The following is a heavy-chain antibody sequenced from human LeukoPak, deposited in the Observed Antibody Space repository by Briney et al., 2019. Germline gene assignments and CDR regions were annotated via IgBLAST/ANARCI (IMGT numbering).Heavy chain of an antibody. CDR2: IYYSGST. CDR1: GGSISSSSYY. D-gene: IGHD3-22*01. CDR3: ARDGAYYYDSSGYYELRAFDI. V-gene: IGHV4-39*07. Sequence: SETLSLTCTVSGGSISSSSYYWGWIRQPPGKGLEWIGSIYYSGSTYYNPSLKSRVTISVDTSKNQFSLKLSSVTAADTAVYYCARDGAYYYDSSGYYELRAFDIWGQGTVVTVSS. J-gene: IGHJ3*02.